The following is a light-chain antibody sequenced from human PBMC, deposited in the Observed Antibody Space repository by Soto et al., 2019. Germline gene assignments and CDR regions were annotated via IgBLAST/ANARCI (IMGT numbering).Light chain of an antibody. CDR3: QQYVGSGPVT. J-gene: IGKJ4*01. Sequence: ETVLTQSPGTLSLSPGQRATLSCRASQSVSSSNFAWYQQQPGQAPRLLIYGSSSRATGIPDRFSGSGSGADFTLTISGLEPEDFAVYFCQQYVGSGPVTFGGGTKVEIK. CDR1: QSVSSSN. V-gene: IGKV3-20*01. CDR2: GSS.